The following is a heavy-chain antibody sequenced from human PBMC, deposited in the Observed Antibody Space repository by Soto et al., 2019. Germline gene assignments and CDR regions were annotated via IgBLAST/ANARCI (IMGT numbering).Heavy chain of an antibody. V-gene: IGHV1-69*13. CDR2: VFPKFGTT. CDR1: GGSFGNYV. J-gene: IGHJ6*02. D-gene: IGHD1-1*01. CDR3: VADVGLAEHPVV. Sequence: GASVKVSCKVSGGSFGNYVIAWVRQAPGQGLEWMGGVFPKFGTTYYGQKFQGRLTVTADESTSTTYMDLSRLTSDDTAIFYCVADVGLAEHPVVWGQGTTVTVS.